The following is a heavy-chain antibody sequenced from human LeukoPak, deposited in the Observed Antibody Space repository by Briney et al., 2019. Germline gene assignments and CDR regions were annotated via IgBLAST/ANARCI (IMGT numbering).Heavy chain of an antibody. CDR3: ARVVYDFWSAYDY. D-gene: IGHD3-3*01. Sequence: GRSLRLSCAASGFSFSSYGMHWVRQAPGKGLEWVAVISYDGNKEYYVDSVKGRFTISRDNSKNMLYLQMNSLRAEDTALYYCARVVYDFWSAYDYWGQGTLVTVSS. J-gene: IGHJ4*02. V-gene: IGHV3-30*03. CDR1: GFSFSSYG. CDR2: ISYDGNKE.